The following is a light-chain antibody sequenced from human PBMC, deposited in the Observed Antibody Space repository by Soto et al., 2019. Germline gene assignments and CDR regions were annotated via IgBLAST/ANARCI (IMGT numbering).Light chain of an antibody. CDR3: HSSDGNSNQEV. V-gene: IGLV6-57*01. CDR1: SGRIASNF. CDR2: ENN. Sequence: NFMLTQPQSVSESPGKTVTISCARSSGRIASNFVQWFQQRPGSSPTTVMYENNQRPSGVPDRFSGSIDSSTTSASLTISGLKTEDEADYYCHSSDGNSNQEVFGGGTKLTVL. J-gene: IGLJ3*02.